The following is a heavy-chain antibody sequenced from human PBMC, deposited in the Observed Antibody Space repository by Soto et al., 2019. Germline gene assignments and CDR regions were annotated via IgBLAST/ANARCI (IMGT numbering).Heavy chain of an antibody. CDR1: GGSISSYY. CDR3: ARDRAAAGYYYYGMDV. CDR2: IYYSGST. Sequence: SETLSLTWTASGGSISSYYWRWIRQPQGKGLEWIGYIYYSGSTNYNPSLKSRVTISVDTSKNQFSLKLSSVTAADTAVYYCARDRAAAGYYYYGMDVWGQGTTVTVSS. V-gene: IGHV4-59*01. J-gene: IGHJ6*02. D-gene: IGHD6-13*01.